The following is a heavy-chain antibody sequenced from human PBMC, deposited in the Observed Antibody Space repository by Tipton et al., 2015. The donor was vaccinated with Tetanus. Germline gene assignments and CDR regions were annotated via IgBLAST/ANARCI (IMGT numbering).Heavy chain of an antibody. V-gene: IGHV3-66*01. Sequence: GSLRLSCAASGFTVSSNYMSWVRQAPGKGLEWVSVIYSGGSTYYADSVKGRFTISRDNSKNTVYLQMNSLRVEDTAVYYCARDPEFSDCSGGNCYAGGDYWGQGTPVIVSS. CDR2: IYSGGST. CDR1: GFTVSSNY. J-gene: IGHJ4*02. CDR3: ARDPEFSDCSGGNCYAGGDY. D-gene: IGHD2-15*01.